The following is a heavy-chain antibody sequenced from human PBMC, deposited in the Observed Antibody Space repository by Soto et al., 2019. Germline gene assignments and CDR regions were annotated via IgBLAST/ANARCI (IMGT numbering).Heavy chain of an antibody. V-gene: IGHV5-51*01. CDR2: IYPGDSDT. CDR3: ARPSYTTSRYYSYEV. D-gene: IGHD2-2*02. CDR1: AYRFPNYF. Sequence: GKALNVCCDPPAYRFPNYFTCWVLQMPGKGLEWMGIIYPGDSDTRYSPSFQGQVTISADKSISTAYLQRSSLKASDTAMYYCARPSYTTSRYYSYEVGGQGTTVTVSS. J-gene: IGHJ6*01.